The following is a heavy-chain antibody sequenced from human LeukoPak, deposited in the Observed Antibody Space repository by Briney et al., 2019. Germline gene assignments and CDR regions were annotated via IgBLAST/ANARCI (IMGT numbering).Heavy chain of an antibody. CDR2: IRSKAYGGIT. Sequence: PGGSLRLSCTASGFTFGDYAMSWFRQAPGKGLEGVGFIRSKAYGGITEYAAAVKGIFTISRDDSKSIAYLQMNSLKTEDTAVYYCTRPYSSGPDYWGQGTLVTVSS. V-gene: IGHV3-49*03. D-gene: IGHD6-19*01. J-gene: IGHJ4*02. CDR1: GFTFGDYA. CDR3: TRPYSSGPDY.